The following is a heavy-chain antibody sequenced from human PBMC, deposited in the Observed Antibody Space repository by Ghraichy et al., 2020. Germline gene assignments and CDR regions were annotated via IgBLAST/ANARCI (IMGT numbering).Heavy chain of an antibody. Sequence: GESLNISCAASGFTFSSYAMSWVRQAPGKGLEWVSAISGSGGSTYYADYVKGRFTISRDNSNNTLYLQMNSLRAEDTAVYYCAKDGPDDFWSGYPNSYYYGMDVWGQGTTVTVSS. V-gene: IGHV3-23*01. CDR1: GFTFSSYA. D-gene: IGHD3-3*01. J-gene: IGHJ6*02. CDR2: ISGSGGST. CDR3: AKDGPDDFWSGYPNSYYYGMDV.